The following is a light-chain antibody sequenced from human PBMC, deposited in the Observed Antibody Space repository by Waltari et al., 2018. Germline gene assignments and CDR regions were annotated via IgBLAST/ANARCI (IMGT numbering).Light chain of an antibody. CDR1: NTNVDYQA. V-gene: IGLV10-54*04. J-gene: IGLJ1*01. Sequence: QAGLTQPPSVSQGLRQTATLTCTANNTNVDYQAALRLQQHQGRPPKLLSYRNNDRPSGISERFSASRSGNTASLTITGLQPEDEADYYCSTWDISLNSHVFGTGTKVTVL. CDR3: STWDISLNSHV. CDR2: RNN.